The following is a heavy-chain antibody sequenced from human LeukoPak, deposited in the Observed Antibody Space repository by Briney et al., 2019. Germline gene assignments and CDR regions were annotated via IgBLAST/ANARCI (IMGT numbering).Heavy chain of an antibody. J-gene: IGHJ4*02. CDR1: GGSISSAGYY. D-gene: IGHD5-24*01. Sequence: SETLSLTCTVSGGSISSAGYYWAWIRQPPGKGLEWIGSIYYSGSTYYNPSLKSRVTISVDTSKNQFSLKLSSVTAADTAVYYCARGVRWLQLSYFDYWGQGTLVTVSS. CDR2: IYYSGST. V-gene: IGHV4-39*07. CDR3: ARGVRWLQLSYFDY.